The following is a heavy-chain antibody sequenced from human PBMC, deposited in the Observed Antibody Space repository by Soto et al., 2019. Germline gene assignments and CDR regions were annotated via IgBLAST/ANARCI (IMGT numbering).Heavy chain of an antibody. CDR1: GGSISSGGYS. Sequence: QVQLQEWGPGLVKPSQTLSLTCTVSGGSISSGGYSWSWIRQHPGKGLEWIGYIYYSGSTYYNPSLKSRVTISVDTSKNQFSLKLSSVTAADTAVYYCARDTVAGRDDAFDIWGQGTMVTVSS. D-gene: IGHD6-19*01. J-gene: IGHJ3*02. CDR3: ARDTVAGRDDAFDI. V-gene: IGHV4-31*03. CDR2: IYYSGST.